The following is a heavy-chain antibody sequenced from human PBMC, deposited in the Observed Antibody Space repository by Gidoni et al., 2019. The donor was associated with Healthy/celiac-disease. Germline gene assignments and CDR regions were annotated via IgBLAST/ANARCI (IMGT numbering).Heavy chain of an antibody. CDR3: ARAAAGDGNYYYYYGMDV. Sequence: QVQLQQSGPGLVKPSQTLSLTCAISGASVSSNSAAWHWIRQSPSRGLEWLGRTYYRSKWYNDYAVSVKSRITINPDTSKNQFSLQLNSVTPEDTAVYYCARAAAGDGNYYYYYGMDVWGQGTTVTVSS. CDR1: GASVSSNSAA. D-gene: IGHD6-13*01. J-gene: IGHJ6*02. CDR2: TYYRSKWYN. V-gene: IGHV6-1*01.